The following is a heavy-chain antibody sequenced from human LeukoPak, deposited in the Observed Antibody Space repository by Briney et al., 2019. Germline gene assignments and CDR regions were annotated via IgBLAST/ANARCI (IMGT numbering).Heavy chain of an antibody. CDR3: ARDHWAPPSGWGQHYYYYMDV. V-gene: IGHV1-69*05. CDR1: GGTFSSYA. CDR2: IIPIFGTA. D-gene: IGHD6-19*01. J-gene: IGHJ6*03. Sequence: SVKVSCKASGGTFSSYAISWVRQAPGQGLEWMGGIIPIFGTANYAQKFQGRVTITTDESTSTAYMELSSLRSEDTAVYYCARDHWAPPSGWGQHYYYYMDVWGKGTTVTVSS.